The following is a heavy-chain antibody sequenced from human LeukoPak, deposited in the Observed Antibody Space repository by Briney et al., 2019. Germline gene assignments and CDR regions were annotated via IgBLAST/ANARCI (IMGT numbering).Heavy chain of an antibody. V-gene: IGHV4-30-4*02. J-gene: IGHJ4*02. Sequence: SETLSLTCTVSAGSISSGDYYWSWIRQPPGKGLEWIGYIYYSGSTYYNPSLKSRVTISVDTSKNQFSLKLSSVTAADTAVYYCARRRYDSSGHPFDYWGQGTLVTVSS. CDR2: IYYSGST. D-gene: IGHD3-22*01. CDR3: ARRRYDSSGHPFDY. CDR1: AGSISSGDYY.